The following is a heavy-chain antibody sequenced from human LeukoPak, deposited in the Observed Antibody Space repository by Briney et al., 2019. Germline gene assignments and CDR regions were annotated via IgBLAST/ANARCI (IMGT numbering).Heavy chain of an antibody. D-gene: IGHD3-3*01. Sequence: GGSLRLSCAASGFTFSSYGMHWVRQAPGKGLEWVANIKQDGSEKYYVDSVKGRFTISRDNAKNSLYLQMNSLRAEDTAVYYCARDITIFGEWGQGTLVTVSS. CDR3: ARDITIFGE. CDR1: GFTFSSYG. V-gene: IGHV3-7*01. J-gene: IGHJ4*02. CDR2: IKQDGSEK.